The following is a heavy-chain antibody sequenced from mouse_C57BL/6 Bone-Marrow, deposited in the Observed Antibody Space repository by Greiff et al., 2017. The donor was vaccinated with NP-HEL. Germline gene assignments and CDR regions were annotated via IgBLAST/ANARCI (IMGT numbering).Heavy chain of an antibody. CDR2: INPYNGGT. CDR3: AREGWDYFYAMDY. CDR1: GYTFTDYY. V-gene: IGHV1-19*01. Sequence: EVQLQQSGPVLVKPGASVKMSCKASGYTFTDYYMNWVKQSHGKSLEWIGVINPYNGGTSYNQKFKGKATLTVDKSSSTAYMELNSLTSEDSAVYYCAREGWDYFYAMDYWGQGTSVTVSS. D-gene: IGHD1-1*01. J-gene: IGHJ4*01.